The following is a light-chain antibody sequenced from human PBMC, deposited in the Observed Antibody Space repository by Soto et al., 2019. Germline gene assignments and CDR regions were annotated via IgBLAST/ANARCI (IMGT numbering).Light chain of an antibody. CDR1: SGHSDYG. V-gene: IGLV4-69*01. Sequence: QPVLTQSPSASASLGASVKLTCTLSSGHSDYGIAWHQQQPDKGPRYLMKLNRDGSHNKGDGIPDRFSGSNSGDERYLIISSLQSDDEADYYCQTWDSVVVFGGGTQLPVL. J-gene: IGLJ2*01. CDR3: QTWDSVVV. CDR2: LNRDGSH.